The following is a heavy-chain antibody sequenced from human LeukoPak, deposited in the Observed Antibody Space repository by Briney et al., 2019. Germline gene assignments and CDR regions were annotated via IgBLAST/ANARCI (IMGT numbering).Heavy chain of an antibody. CDR1: GGSFSGYY. V-gene: IGHV4-34*01. CDR2: INHSGST. CDR3: ARGPVLRYCDWLFNWFDP. D-gene: IGHD3-9*01. Sequence: SETLSLTCAVYGGSFSGYYWSWIRPPPGKGLEWIGEINHSGSTNYNPSLKSRVTISVDTSKNQFSLKLSSVTAADTAVYYCARGPVLRYCDWLFNWFDPWGQGTLVTVSS. J-gene: IGHJ5*02.